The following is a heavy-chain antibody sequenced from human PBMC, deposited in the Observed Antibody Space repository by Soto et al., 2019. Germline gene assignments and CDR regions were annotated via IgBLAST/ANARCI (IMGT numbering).Heavy chain of an antibody. J-gene: IGHJ4*02. CDR3: ARDLGGEATIRF. CDR2: IIPNSGTT. CDR1: GGSFRNFV. D-gene: IGHD3-16*01. Sequence: QVQLVQSGAEVKKAGSSVKVSCKASGGSFRNFVISWVRQAPGQGLEWMGGIIPNSGTTNYAQKFQGKVTITADESTSTAYMELSGLTSEDTSLYYCARDLGGEATIRFWGQGTLVTVSS. V-gene: IGHV1-69*01.